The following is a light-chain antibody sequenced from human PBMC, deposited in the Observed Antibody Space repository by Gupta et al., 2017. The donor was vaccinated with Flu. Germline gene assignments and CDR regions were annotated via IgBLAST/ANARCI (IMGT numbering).Light chain of an antibody. J-gene: IGKJ1*01. V-gene: IGKV2-30*01. CDR2: DVS. Sequence: QSASTTCSSSHCRVYSNGKTYLDWLQQRPGQSPRRLIYDVSNRDTGVPPRFSGSGSDTDVTLTISSGEQEDVGVYYCRQRTHWPLCTFGQGTKVEIK. CDR1: HCRVYSNGKTY. CDR3: RQRTHWPLCT.